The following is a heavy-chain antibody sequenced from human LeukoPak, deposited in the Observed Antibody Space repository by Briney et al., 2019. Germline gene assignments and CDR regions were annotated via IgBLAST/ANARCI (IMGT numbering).Heavy chain of an antibody. V-gene: IGHV4-34*01. CDR2: INHSGST. CDR3: ARGRKLCYMDV. CDR1: GGSFSGYY. D-gene: IGHD3-10*01. Sequence: SETLSLTCAVYGGSFSGYYWSWIRQPPGKGLEWIGEINHSGSTNYNPSLKSRVTISVDTSKNQFSLKLSSVTAADTAVYYCARGRKLCYMDVWGKGTTVTVSS. J-gene: IGHJ6*03.